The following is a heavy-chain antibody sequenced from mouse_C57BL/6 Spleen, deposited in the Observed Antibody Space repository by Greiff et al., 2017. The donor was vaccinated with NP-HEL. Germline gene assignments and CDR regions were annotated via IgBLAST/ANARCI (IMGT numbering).Heavy chain of an antibody. J-gene: IGHJ1*03. V-gene: IGHV1-53*01. CDR2: INPSNGGT. CDR3: ARWGVGVSYWYFDV. D-gene: IGHD1-1*01. Sequence: QVQLQQPGTELVKPGASVKLSCKASGYTFTSYWMHWVKQRPGQGLEWIGNINPSNGGTNYNEKFKSKATLTVDKSSSTAYMQLSSLTSEDSAVYYCARWGVGVSYWYFDVWGTGTTVTVSS. CDR1: GYTFTSYW.